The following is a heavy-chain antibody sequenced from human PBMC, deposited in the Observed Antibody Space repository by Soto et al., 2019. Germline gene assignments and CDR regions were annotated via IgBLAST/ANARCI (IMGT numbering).Heavy chain of an antibody. V-gene: IGHV1-24*01. CDR3: ATDTVAAYYFDY. CDR2: FDPEDGET. Sequence: ASVKVSCKVSGYTLTELSMHWVRQAPGKGLEWMGGFDPEDGETIYAQKFQGRVTMTEDTSTDTAYMELSSLRSEDTAVYYCATDTVAAYYFDYCGQGTLVTVSS. CDR1: GYTLTELS. D-gene: IGHD6-19*01. J-gene: IGHJ4*02.